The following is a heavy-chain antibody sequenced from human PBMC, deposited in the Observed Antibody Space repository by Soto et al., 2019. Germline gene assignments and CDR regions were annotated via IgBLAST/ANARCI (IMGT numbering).Heavy chain of an antibody. CDR2: MYAGGDT. V-gene: IGHV3-53*01. CDR1: GLSVSDHY. CDR3: VSRIPSWVFDY. J-gene: IGHJ4*01. D-gene: IGHD2-21*01. Sequence: LILSCGASGLSVSDHYMGWGRQAPGRGLSWVSVMYAGGDTHYADSVKGRFTISRDKSDNTLYLQMNSLRDEDTGVYFCVSRIPSWVFDYWGLGNVVTV.